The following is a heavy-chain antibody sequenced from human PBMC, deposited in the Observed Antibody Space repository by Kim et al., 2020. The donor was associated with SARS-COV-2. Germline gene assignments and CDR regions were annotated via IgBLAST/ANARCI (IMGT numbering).Heavy chain of an antibody. Sequence: GESLKISCKGCGYSFTSYWISWVRQMPGKGLEWMGRIDPSDSYTNYSPSFQGHVTISADKSISTAYLQWSSLKASDTAMYYCARHRPHLAAAGIWGQGTLVTVSS. CDR1: GYSFTSYW. D-gene: IGHD6-13*01. CDR3: ARHRPHLAAAGI. CDR2: IDPSDSYT. J-gene: IGHJ4*02. V-gene: IGHV5-10-1*01.